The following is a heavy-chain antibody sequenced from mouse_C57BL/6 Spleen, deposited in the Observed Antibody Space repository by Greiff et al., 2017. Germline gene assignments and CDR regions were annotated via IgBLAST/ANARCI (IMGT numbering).Heavy chain of an antibody. CDR3: ARMDIYYGYDWYFDV. CDR1: GYAFSSSW. J-gene: IGHJ1*03. D-gene: IGHD2-2*01. V-gene: IGHV1-82*01. CDR2: IYPGDGDT. Sequence: QVQLQQSGPELVKPGASVKISCKASGYAFSSSWMNWVKQRPGKGLEWIGRIYPGDGDTNYNGKFKGKATLTADKSSSTAYMQLSSLTSEDSAVYFCARMDIYYGYDWYFDVWGTGTTVTVSS.